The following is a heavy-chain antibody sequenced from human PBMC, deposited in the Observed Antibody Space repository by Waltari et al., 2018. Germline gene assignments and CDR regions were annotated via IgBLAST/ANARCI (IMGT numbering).Heavy chain of an antibody. CDR3: AREGGGYSSSYDY. CDR1: GYPFTGYY. J-gene: IGHJ4*02. D-gene: IGHD6-6*01. Sequence: QVQLVQSGAEVKKPGASVKVSCQASGYPFTGYYMPLVRPAPGQGIEWMGWINPNSGGTNYAQKFQGRVTITRDTSISTAYMELSRLRSDDTAVYYCAREGGGYSSSYDYWGQGTLVTVSS. V-gene: IGHV1-2*02. CDR2: INPNSGGT.